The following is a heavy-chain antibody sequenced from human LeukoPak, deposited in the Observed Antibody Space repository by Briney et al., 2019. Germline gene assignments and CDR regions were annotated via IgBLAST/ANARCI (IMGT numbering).Heavy chain of an antibody. CDR1: GYSFSNHG. CDR2: ISPHKGNT. V-gene: IGHV1-18*01. Sequence: ASVKVSCKGSGYSFSNHGITWVRQAPGQGLEWIGWISPHKGNTNYQQRLQGRLIMTTDASTSTAYMELRDLRFDDTAIYYCARDQQQGDHYSFYYMDFWGEGTTVIVSS. D-gene: IGHD1/OR15-1a*01. CDR3: ARDQQQGDHYSFYYMDF. J-gene: IGHJ6*03.